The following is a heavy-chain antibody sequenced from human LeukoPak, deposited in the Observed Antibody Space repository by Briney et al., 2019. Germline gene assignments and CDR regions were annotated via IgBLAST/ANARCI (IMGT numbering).Heavy chain of an antibody. CDR1: GGSISSYY. D-gene: IGHD3-22*01. Sequence: SETLSLTCTVSGGSISSYYWSWVRQPPGKGLEWIGHIYDTGNTNYNPSLESRVTISVDTYKNQFSLRLTSVTAADTAVYFCARATPWLLPGYWGQGTLVTVSS. V-gene: IGHV4-59*01. CDR3: ARATPWLLPGY. CDR2: IYDTGNT. J-gene: IGHJ4*02.